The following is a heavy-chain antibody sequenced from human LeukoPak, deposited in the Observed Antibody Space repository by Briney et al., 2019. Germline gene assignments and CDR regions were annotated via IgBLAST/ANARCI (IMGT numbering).Heavy chain of an antibody. CDR1: GGSISSYY. J-gene: IGHJ6*03. CDR2: IYYSGST. CDR3: ARAADIVVVPAAPVVYMDV. Sequence: SETLSLTCTVSGGSISSYYWSWIRQPPGKGLEWIGYIYYSGSTNYNPSLKSRVTISVDTSKNQFSLKLSSVTAADTAVYYCARAADIVVVPAAPVVYMDVWGKGTTVTVSS. D-gene: IGHD2-2*01. V-gene: IGHV4-59*01.